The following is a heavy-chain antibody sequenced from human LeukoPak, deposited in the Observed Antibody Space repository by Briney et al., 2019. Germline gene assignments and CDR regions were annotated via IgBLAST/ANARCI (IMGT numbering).Heavy chain of an antibody. CDR2: ISWNSGSI. J-gene: IGHJ4*02. CDR1: GFTFDDYA. D-gene: IGHD6-13*01. CDR3: AKDIGSSSWYLGN. Sequence: PGGSLRLSCAASGFTFDDYAMHWVRQAPGKGLEWVSGISWNSGSIGYADSVKGRFTISRDNAKNSPYLEMNSLRAEDTALYYCAKDIGSSSWYLGNWGQGTLVTVSS. V-gene: IGHV3-9*01.